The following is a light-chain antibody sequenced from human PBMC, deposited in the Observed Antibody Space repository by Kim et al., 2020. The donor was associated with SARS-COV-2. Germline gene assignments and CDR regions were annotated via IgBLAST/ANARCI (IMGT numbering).Light chain of an antibody. CDR2: DAS. CDR3: QHHKNYPLT. V-gene: IGKV1-16*02. J-gene: IGKJ4*01. Sequence: ASVGDRVTITWRASQDIGSELAWFQQKPGEAPKSLIYDASSLQGGVPSKFSGSDSGTHFTLTISSLQPEDSATYYCQHHKNYPLTFGGGTKVDIK. CDR1: QDIGSE.